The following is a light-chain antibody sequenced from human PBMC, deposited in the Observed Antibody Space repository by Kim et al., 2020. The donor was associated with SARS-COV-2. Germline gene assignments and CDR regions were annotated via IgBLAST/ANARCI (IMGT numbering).Light chain of an antibody. CDR1: QSLSSSY. CDR3: HQYGRSPPWT. V-gene: IGKV3-20*01. CDR2: GAS. Sequence: PGERAPLSCRASQSLSSSYLGWYQQKPGQPPRLLIFGASSRAAGIPDRFSGSGSGTDFTLTISRLEPEDFAVYYCHQYGRSPPWTFGQGTKVDIK. J-gene: IGKJ1*01.